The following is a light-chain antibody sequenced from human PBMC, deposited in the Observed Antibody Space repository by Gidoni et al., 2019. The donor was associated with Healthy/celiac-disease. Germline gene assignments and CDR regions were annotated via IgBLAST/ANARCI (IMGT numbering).Light chain of an antibody. CDR2: AAY. V-gene: IGKV1-39*01. J-gene: IGKJ1*01. CDR1: QSISSY. Sequence: DIQMTQSPSSLSASVGARVTITCRARQSISSYVNWYQQKPGKAPKLLIYAAYSLKSGVPSRSSGSGAGTDFTSTISSLQPEDFATYYCQQSYSTPWTFGQGTKVEIK. CDR3: QQSYSTPWT.